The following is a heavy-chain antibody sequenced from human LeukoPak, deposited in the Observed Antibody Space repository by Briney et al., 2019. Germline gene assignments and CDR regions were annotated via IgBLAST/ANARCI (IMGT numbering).Heavy chain of an antibody. CDR1: GGTFSSYA. J-gene: IGHJ4*02. D-gene: IGHD2-2*01. V-gene: IGHV1-69*13. CDR2: IIPIFGTA. CDR3: ASMGDIVVVLAALDY. Sequence: SVKVSCKASGGTFSSYATSWVRQAPGQGLEWMGGIIPIFGTANYAQKFQGRVTITADESTSTAYMELSSLRSEDTAVYYCASMGDIVVVLAALDYWGQGTLVTVSS.